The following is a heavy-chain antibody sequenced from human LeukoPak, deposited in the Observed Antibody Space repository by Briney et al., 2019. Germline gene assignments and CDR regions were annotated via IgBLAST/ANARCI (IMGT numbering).Heavy chain of an antibody. V-gene: IGHV3-7*01. J-gene: IGHJ5*02. CDR2: IKQDGSEK. CDR1: GFTFSSYW. D-gene: IGHD3-10*01. CDR3: ARHSPYGSGSLSWFDP. Sequence: GGSLRLSCAASGFTFSSYWMSWVRQAPGKGLEWVANIKQDGSEKYYVDSVKGRFTISRDNAKNSLYLQMNSLRAEDTAVYYCARHSPYGSGSLSWFDPWGQGTLVTVSS.